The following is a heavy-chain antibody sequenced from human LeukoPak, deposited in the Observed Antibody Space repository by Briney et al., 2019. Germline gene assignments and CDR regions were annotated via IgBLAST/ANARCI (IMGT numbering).Heavy chain of an antibody. J-gene: IGHJ4*02. CDR1: GGSFSGYY. Sequence: SETLSLTCAVYGGSFSGYYWSWIRQPPGKGLEWIGEINHSGSTNYNPSLKSRVTISVDTSKNQFSLKLSSVTAADTAVYYCAILKGSRLGLEWGQGTLVTVSS. CDR2: INHSGST. V-gene: IGHV4-34*01. CDR3: AILKGSRLGLE. D-gene: IGHD6-13*01.